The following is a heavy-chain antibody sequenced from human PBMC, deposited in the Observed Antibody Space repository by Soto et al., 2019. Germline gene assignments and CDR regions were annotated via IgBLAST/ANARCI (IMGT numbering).Heavy chain of an antibody. V-gene: IGHV3-15*07. CDR2: IKSKTDGGTT. CDR1: GFTFSNAW. CDR3: TTGQPGAYYYYGMDV. J-gene: IGHJ6*02. D-gene: IGHD2-2*01. Sequence: EVQLVESGGGLVKPGGSLRLSCAASGFTFSNAWMNWVRQAPGKGLEWVGRIKSKTDGGTTDYAAPVKGRFTISRDDSKNTLYLQMNSLKTEDTAVYYCTTGQPGAYYYYGMDVWGQGTTVTVSS.